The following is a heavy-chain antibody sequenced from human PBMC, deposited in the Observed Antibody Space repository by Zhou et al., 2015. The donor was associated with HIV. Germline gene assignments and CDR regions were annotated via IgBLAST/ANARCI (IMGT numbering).Heavy chain of an antibody. CDR3: ASNRSLA. CDR1: GGTLTSYA. J-gene: IGHJ5*02. V-gene: IGHV1-69*01. Sequence: QVQLVQSGAEVRKPGSSVKVSCKASGGTLTSYAIGWVRQAPGEGLEWMGGIIPTLGTAQYAQKFQGRVTITADASTSTVYMELSSLRFEDTAVYYCASNRSLAWGQGTLVTVSP. CDR2: IIPTLGTA.